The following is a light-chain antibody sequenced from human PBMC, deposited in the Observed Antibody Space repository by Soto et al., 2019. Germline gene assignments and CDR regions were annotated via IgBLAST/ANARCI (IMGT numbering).Light chain of an antibody. V-gene: IGLV2-14*01. CDR1: SSDVGGYNS. CDR3: SSYTSSSNYV. Sequence: QSVLTHPRSVSGSPGHPVTVSCIGTSSDVGGYNSVSWYQEHPGKAPKLMIYEVSNRPSGVSNRFSGSKSGSTASLTISGLQAEDEADYYCSSYTSSSNYVFGTGTKVTVL. CDR2: EVS. J-gene: IGLJ1*01.